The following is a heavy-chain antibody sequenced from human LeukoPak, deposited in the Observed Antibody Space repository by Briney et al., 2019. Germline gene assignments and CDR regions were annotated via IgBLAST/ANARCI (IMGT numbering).Heavy chain of an antibody. CDR2: INPNSGGT. J-gene: IGHJ4*02. CDR3: AREFDGDFVDY. D-gene: IGHD2-21*02. CDR1: VYTFTAYY. V-gene: IGHV1-2*02. Sequence: ASVKVSCTASVYTFTAYYMHWVRQAPGQGLEWMGWINPNSGGTNYAQKFQGRVTMTRDTSRSTAYMELSRRRSDDRAVYYCAREFDGDFVDYWGQGTLVTVSS.